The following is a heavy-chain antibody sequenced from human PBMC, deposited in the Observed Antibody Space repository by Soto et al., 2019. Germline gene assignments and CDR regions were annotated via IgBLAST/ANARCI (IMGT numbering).Heavy chain of an antibody. J-gene: IGHJ6*02. CDR1: GDSVSSNSAA. CDR2: TYYRFKWYN. V-gene: IGHV6-1*01. CDR3: AREGYCSSPSCYYYYYYGMDV. Sequence: SQTLSLPCAISGDSVSSNSAAWNWIRQSPSRGLEWLGRTYYRFKWYNDYAVSVKSRIPINPDTSKNQFSLQLNSVTPEDTAVYYCAREGYCSSPSCYYYYYYGMDVWGQGPTVTVSS. D-gene: IGHD2-2*01.